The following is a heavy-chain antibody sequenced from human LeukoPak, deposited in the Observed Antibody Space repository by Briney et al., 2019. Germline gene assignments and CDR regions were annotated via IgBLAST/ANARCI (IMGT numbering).Heavy chain of an antibody. Sequence: ASVKVSCKASGYTFTGYYMHWVSQAPGQGLEWMGWINPNSGDTNYAQKFQGRVTMTRDTSISTAYMELSRLGSDDTAVYYCARGVPPSYRSAWYVNYWGQGALVTVSS. J-gene: IGHJ4*02. D-gene: IGHD6-19*01. V-gene: IGHV1-2*02. CDR2: INPNSGDT. CDR3: ARGVPPSYRSAWYVNY. CDR1: GYTFTGYY.